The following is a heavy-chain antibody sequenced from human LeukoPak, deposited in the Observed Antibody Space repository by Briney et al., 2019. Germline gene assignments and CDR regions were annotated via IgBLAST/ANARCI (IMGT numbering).Heavy chain of an antibody. CDR1: GGSIRSHY. CDR3: AKNKLISYYSDPALATYDY. V-gene: IGHV4-59*11. D-gene: IGHD3-22*01. Sequence: PSETLSLTCTVSGGSIRSHYWSWIRRSPGRRLEWIGYIYYSGSTNYNPSLKSRVTISVDTSKNQFSLKLTSVTAADTAVYYCAKNKLISYYSDPALATYDYWGQGTLVTVSS. CDR2: IYYSGST. J-gene: IGHJ4*02.